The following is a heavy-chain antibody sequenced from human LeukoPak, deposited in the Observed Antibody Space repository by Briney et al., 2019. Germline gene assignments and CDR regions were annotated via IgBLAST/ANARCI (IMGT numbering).Heavy chain of an antibody. CDR2: ISGSGGST. V-gene: IGHV3-23*01. CDR3: ARGRGDVVVPAAKPLGQDYGMDV. CDR1: GFTFSSYA. J-gene: IGHJ6*02. D-gene: IGHD2-2*01. Sequence: GGSLRLSCAASGFTFSSYAMSWVRQAPGKGLEWVSAISGSGGSTYYADSVKGRFTISRDNSKNTLYLQMNSLRAEDTAVYYCARGRGDVVVPAAKPLGQDYGMDVWGQGTTVTVSS.